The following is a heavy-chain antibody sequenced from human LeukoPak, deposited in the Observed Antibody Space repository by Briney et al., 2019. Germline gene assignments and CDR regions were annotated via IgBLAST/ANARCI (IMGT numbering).Heavy chain of an antibody. Sequence: SETLSLTCTVSGGSISSGSYYWGWIRQPPGKGLEWIGSIYYSGSTYYNPSLKSRVTISVDTSKNQFSLKLSSVTAADTAVYYCATEASLIDYWGQGTLVTVSS. V-gene: IGHV4-39*07. CDR3: ATEASLIDY. CDR1: GGSISSGSYY. J-gene: IGHJ4*02. CDR2: IYYSGST.